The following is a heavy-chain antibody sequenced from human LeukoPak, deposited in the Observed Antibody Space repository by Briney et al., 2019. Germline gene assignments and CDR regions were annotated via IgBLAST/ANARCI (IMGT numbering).Heavy chain of an antibody. D-gene: IGHD4-17*01. CDR2: ISPYNGNT. Sequence: ASLNVSCKASGYTFTSYGISWVRQPPGQGLEWMGWISPYNGNTNYAQKLQGRVTMTTDTSTSTAYMELRSLRSDDTAVYYCARDYGDYGDGFDYWGRGTLVTVSS. CDR3: ARDYGDYGDGFDY. V-gene: IGHV1-18*04. J-gene: IGHJ4*02. CDR1: GYTFTSYG.